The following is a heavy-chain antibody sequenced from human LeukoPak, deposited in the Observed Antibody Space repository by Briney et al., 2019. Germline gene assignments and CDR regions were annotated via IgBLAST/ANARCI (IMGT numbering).Heavy chain of an antibody. J-gene: IGHJ5*01. CDR1: GFTFSSYG. V-gene: IGHV3-30*02. Sequence: PGGSLRLSCAASGFTFSSYGMHWVRQAPDKGLEWVAFIRSDGSQKNYADSVKGRFTISRDNSKNTLYLQMNSLRAEDTAVYYCAKVPSSSSWHWFDYWGQGTLVSVSS. CDR2: IRSDGSQK. D-gene: IGHD6-13*01. CDR3: AKVPSSSSWHWFDY.